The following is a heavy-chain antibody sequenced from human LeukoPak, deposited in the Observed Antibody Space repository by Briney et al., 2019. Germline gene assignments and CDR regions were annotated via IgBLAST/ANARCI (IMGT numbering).Heavy chain of an antibody. V-gene: IGHV1-18*01. CDR1: GYTFTSYG. CDR2: ISTAYGNT. J-gene: IGHJ1*01. CDR3: ARGLGQQVATEYFQH. D-gene: IGHD6-13*01. Sequence: TSVKVSCKASGYTFTSYGISWVRQAPGQGLEWVGWISTAYGNTNYAPKVQGRVTMTTDTSTSTAYMELRSLRSDDTAVYYCARGLGQQVATEYFQHWGQGTLVTVSS.